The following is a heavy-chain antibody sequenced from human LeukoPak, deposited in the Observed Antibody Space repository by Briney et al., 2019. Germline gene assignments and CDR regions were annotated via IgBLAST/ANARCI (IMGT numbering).Heavy chain of an antibody. CDR1: GFTFSSYW. CDR3: ARSLPYGTTWYGRSDF. D-gene: IGHD6-13*01. V-gene: IGHV3-7*03. Sequence: GGSLRLSCAASGFTFSSYWMSWVRQAPGKGLEWVANIKQDGDTKYYVDSVKGRFTISRDNAMNSLYLQMNSLRAEDTAIYYCARSLPYGTTWYGRSDFWGQGTLVTVSS. CDR2: IKQDGDTK. J-gene: IGHJ4*02.